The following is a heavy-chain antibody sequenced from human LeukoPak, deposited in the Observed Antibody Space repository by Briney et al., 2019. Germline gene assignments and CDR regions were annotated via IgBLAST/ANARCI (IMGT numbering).Heavy chain of an antibody. CDR1: GGSFSGYY. V-gene: IGHV4-34*01. CDR2: INHSGST. D-gene: IGHD2-2*01. CDR3: ARGQHCSSTSCSFFDY. Sequence: SKTLSLTCAVYGGSFSGYYWSWIRQPPGKGLEWIGEINHSGSTNYNPSLKSRVTISVDTSKNQFSLKLSSVTAADTAVYYCARGQHCSSTSCSFFDYWGQGTLVTVSS. J-gene: IGHJ4*02.